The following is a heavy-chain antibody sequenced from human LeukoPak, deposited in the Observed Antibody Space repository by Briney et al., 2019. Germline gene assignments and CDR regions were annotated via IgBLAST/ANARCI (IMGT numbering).Heavy chain of an antibody. CDR1: GGSISSGGYS. J-gene: IGHJ4*02. Sequence: SQTLSLTCTVSGGSISSGGYSWSWIRQHPGKGLEWIGYIYYSGSTYYNPSLKSRVTISVDTSKNQFSLKLSSVTAADTAVYYCARVFVDGSGSYPIDYWGQGTLVTVSS. V-gene: IGHV4-31*03. D-gene: IGHD3-10*01. CDR2: IYYSGST. CDR3: ARVFVDGSGSYPIDY.